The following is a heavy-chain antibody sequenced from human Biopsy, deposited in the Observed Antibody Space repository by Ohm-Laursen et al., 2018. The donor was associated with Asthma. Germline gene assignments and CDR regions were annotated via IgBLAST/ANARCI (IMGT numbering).Heavy chain of an antibody. CDR3: ARGYSGSDRIVYYYSGLEV. J-gene: IGHJ6*02. CDR2: LIPVLGTP. V-gene: IGHV1-69*13. CDR1: GGSFSNYA. D-gene: IGHD5-12*01. Sequence: SVKVSCKASGGSFSNYAVSWVRQAPGQGLEWMGGLIPVLGTPDHAQMFEGRVTITADESTSTAYMELSSLSSEDTAVYYCARGYSGSDRIVYYYSGLEVWGQGTTVTVSS.